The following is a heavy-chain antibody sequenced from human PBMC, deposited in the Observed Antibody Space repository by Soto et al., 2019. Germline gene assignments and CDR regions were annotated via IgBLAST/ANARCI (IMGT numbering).Heavy chain of an antibody. CDR2: IYSGGST. CDR3: ARALLSITIFGVVNHYGMDV. V-gene: IGHV3-53*01. D-gene: IGHD3-3*01. Sequence: EVQLVESGGGLIQPGGSLRLSCAASGFTVSSNYMSWVRQAPGKGLEWVSVIYSGGSTYYADSVKGRFTISRDNSKNTLYLQMNSLRAEDTAVYYCARALLSITIFGVVNHYGMDVWGQGTTVTVSS. J-gene: IGHJ6*02. CDR1: GFTVSSNY.